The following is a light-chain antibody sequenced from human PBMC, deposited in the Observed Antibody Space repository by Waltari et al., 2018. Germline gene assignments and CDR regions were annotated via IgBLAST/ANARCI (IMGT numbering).Light chain of an antibody. Sequence: EIMLTQSPATLSLSPGERATLSCRASQTVSTSLAWYQQKPGQAPRLLIFDASSRATGIPAKFSGSGSGTDFTLTVSKLEPEDFAVYYCQQRANWPYTFGQGTRVEI. CDR3: QQRANWPYT. V-gene: IGKV3-11*01. J-gene: IGKJ2*01. CDR1: QTVSTS. CDR2: DAS.